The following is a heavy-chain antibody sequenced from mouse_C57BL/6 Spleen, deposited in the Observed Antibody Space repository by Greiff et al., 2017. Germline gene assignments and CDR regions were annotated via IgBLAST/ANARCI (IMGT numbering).Heavy chain of an antibody. CDR3: ARSDGYRGFAY. V-gene: IGHV1-64*01. Sequence: QVQLQQPGAELVKPGASVKLSCKASGYTFTSYWMHWVKQRPGQGLEWIGMIHPNSGSTNYNEKFKSKATLTVDKSSSTAYMQLSSLTSEDSAVYYCARSDGYRGFAYWGQGTLVTVSA. J-gene: IGHJ3*01. CDR2: IHPNSGST. CDR1: GYTFTSYW. D-gene: IGHD2-3*01.